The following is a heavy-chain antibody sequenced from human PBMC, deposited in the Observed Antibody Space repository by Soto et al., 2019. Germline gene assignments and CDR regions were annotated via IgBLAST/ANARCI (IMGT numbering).Heavy chain of an antibody. CDR2: MNPNSGNT. V-gene: IGHV1-8*01. Sequence: QVQLVQSGAEVKKPGASVKVSCKASGYTFTSYDINWVRQATGQGLEWMGWMNPNSGNTGYAQKFQGRVTVTRNTSISTAYMELSSLRSEDTAVYYCARGLGYCSGGSCYIFDYWGQGTLVTVSS. D-gene: IGHD2-15*01. CDR3: ARGLGYCSGGSCYIFDY. CDR1: GYTFTSYD. J-gene: IGHJ4*02.